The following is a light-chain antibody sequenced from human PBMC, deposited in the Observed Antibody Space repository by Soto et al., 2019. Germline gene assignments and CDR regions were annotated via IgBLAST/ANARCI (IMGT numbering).Light chain of an antibody. CDR3: QRYSDSIT. CDR1: QTVRSSY. V-gene: IGKV3-20*01. Sequence: ICLTQSPGSLSLSSGERATLSCRASQTVRSSYLAWYQQRHGQAPKLLIYGAFNRAIGLPDRFSGSESGRYYNLFSSRLDPEDSAVYYCQRYSDSITFDGGTKVEIK. J-gene: IGKJ4*01. CDR2: GAF.